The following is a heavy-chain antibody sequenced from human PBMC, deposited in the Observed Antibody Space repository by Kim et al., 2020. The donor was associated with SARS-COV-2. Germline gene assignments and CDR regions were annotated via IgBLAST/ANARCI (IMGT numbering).Heavy chain of an antibody. CDR3: GKGQWELPHFDY. J-gene: IGHJ4*02. D-gene: IGHD1-26*01. V-gene: IGHV3-30*02. Sequence: CYADSGKGRFTIARNHCKNTLYLQMNSRRAEDTAVYYCGKGQWELPHFDYWGQGTLVTVSS.